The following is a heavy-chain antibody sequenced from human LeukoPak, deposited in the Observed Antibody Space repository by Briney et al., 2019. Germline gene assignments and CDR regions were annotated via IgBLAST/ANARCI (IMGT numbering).Heavy chain of an antibody. CDR1: GFSFRDYA. V-gene: IGHV3-64*02. CDR3: TRDGGSFTDFDY. Sequence: PGGSLGLSCVASGFSFRDYAIHWVRQAPGKGLEYVSVINRDGRITSYADSVKGSFTISRDNSKNTVYLQMGSLRGEDMAVYYCTRDGGSFTDFDYWGQGALVTVSS. CDR2: INRDGRIT. D-gene: IGHD1-26*01. J-gene: IGHJ4*02.